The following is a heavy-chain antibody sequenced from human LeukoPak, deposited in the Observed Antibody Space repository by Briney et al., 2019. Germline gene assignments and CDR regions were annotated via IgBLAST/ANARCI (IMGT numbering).Heavy chain of an antibody. J-gene: IGHJ4*02. CDR2: INPNSGGT. CDR1: GYTFTGYY. Sequence: GASVKVSCEASGYTFTGYYMHWVRQAPGQGLEWMGRINPNSGGTNYAQKFQGRVTMTRDTSISTAYMELSRLRSDDTAVYYCARDFPIVVVTGGDYWGQGTLVTVSS. CDR3: ARDFPIVVVTGGDY. D-gene: IGHD2-21*02. V-gene: IGHV1-2*06.